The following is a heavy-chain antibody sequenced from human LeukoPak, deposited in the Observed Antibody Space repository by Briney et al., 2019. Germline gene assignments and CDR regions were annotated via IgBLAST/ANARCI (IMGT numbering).Heavy chain of an antibody. Sequence: GGSLRLSCAASGFTFSSHWMHWVRQAPGKGLVWVSRINSDGSSISYADSVKGRFTISRDNSKNTVFLQMNNLRVEDTAVYYCATRPAYCGGDCWGAYNIWGQGTVVTVSS. CDR2: INSDGSSI. J-gene: IGHJ3*02. CDR3: ATRPAYCGGDCWGAYNI. CDR1: GFTFSSHW. V-gene: IGHV3-74*01. D-gene: IGHD2-21*02.